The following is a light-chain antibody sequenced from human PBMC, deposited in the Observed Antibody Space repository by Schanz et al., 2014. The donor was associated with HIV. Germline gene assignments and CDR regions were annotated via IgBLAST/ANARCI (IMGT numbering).Light chain of an antibody. CDR2: GDS. CDR1: RSNIGAGHD. Sequence: QSVLAQPPSVSGAPGQRVALSCTGGRSNIGAGHDVNWYQHLPGTAPKLLIYGDSNRPSGVPDRFSGSKSGTSASLAITGLQAEDEADYYCQTYDSSLRGSVFGGGTKLTVL. V-gene: IGLV1-40*01. CDR3: QTYDSSLRGSV. J-gene: IGLJ3*02.